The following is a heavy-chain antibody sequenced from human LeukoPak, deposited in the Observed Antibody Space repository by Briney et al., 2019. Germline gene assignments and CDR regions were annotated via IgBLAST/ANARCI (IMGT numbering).Heavy chain of an antibody. Sequence: GGSLKLSCAASGFTFSGSAMHWVRQASGKGLEWIGRIRSKVNNYATAYAASVKDRFTISRDDSRNTAYLQMNSLKTEDTAVYYGTTQYSSGPPGYWGQGTLVTVSS. J-gene: IGHJ4*02. CDR2: IRSKVNNYAT. V-gene: IGHV3-73*01. CDR1: GFTFSGSA. D-gene: IGHD6-19*01. CDR3: TTQYSSGPPGY.